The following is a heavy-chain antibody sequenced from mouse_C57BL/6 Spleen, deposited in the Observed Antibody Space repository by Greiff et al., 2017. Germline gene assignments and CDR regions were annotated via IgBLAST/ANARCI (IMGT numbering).Heavy chain of an antibody. CDR2: ISYDGSN. V-gene: IGHV3-6*01. Sequence: EVKVEESGPGLVKPSQSLSLTCSVTGYSITSGYYWNWIRQFPGNKLEWMGYISYDGSNNYNPSLKNRISITRDTSKNQFFLKLNSVTTEDTATYYCAREGPYSNVLAMDYWGQGTSVTVSS. CDR3: AREGPYSNVLAMDY. CDR1: GYSITSGYY. J-gene: IGHJ4*01. D-gene: IGHD2-5*01.